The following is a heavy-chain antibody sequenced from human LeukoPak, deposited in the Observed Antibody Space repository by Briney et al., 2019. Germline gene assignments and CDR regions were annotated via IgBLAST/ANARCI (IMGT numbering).Heavy chain of an antibody. V-gene: IGHV3-9*01. CDR1: GFTFDDYA. D-gene: IGHD2-15*01. CDR2: ISWNSGSI. J-gene: IGHJ4*02. Sequence: GGSLRLSCAASGFTFDDYAMHWVRQAPGKGLEWVPGISWNSGSIGYADSVKGRFTISRDNAKNSLYLQMNSLRAEDTALYYCAKVSGGSLDYWGQGTLVTVSS. CDR3: AKVSGGSLDY.